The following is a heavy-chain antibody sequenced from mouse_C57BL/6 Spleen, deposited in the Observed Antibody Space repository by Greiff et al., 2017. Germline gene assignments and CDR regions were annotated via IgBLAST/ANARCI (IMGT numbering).Heavy chain of an antibody. D-gene: IGHD4-1*01. V-gene: IGHV1-81*01. Sequence: VQLQQSGAELARPGASVKLSCKASGYTFTSYGISWVKQRTGQGLEWIGEIYPRSGNTYYNEKFKGKATLTADKSSSTAYMELRSLTSEDSSVYFCARAGTTLYYFDYWGQGTTLTVSS. J-gene: IGHJ2*01. CDR3: ARAGTTLYYFDY. CDR1: GYTFTSYG. CDR2: IYPRSGNT.